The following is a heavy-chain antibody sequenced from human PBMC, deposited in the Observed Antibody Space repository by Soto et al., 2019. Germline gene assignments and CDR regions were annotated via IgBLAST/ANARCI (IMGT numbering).Heavy chain of an antibody. J-gene: IGHJ5*02. CDR3: ARGNGLRGYNWFDP. Sequence: SETLSLTCAVYGGSFSGYYWSWIRQPPGKGLEWIGEINHSGSTSYNPSLKSRVTISVDTSKNQFSLKLSSVTAADTAVYYCARGNGLRGYNWFDPWGQGTLVT. CDR2: INHSGST. D-gene: IGHD4-17*01. CDR1: GGSFSGYY. V-gene: IGHV4-34*01.